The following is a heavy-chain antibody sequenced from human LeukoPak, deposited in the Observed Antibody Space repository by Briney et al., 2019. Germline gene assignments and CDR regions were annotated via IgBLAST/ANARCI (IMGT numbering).Heavy chain of an antibody. Sequence: SETLSLTCGVYGSSFSGYYWSWIRQPPGKGLEWIGEINHSGSTNYNPSLKSRVTISLGTSKNQFSLKLSSVTAADTAVYYCARGSIVVLVAATPDYWGQGTLVTVSS. CDR2: INHSGST. CDR3: ARGSIVVLVAATPDY. D-gene: IGHD2-15*01. J-gene: IGHJ4*02. CDR1: GSSFSGYY. V-gene: IGHV4-34*01.